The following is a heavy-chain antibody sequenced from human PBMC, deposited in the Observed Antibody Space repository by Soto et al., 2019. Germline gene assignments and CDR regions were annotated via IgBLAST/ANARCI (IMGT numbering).Heavy chain of an antibody. CDR1: GASISSYY. D-gene: IGHD4-17*01. CDR3: ARADFFVTTPTGYDY. Sequence: PSETLSLTCTVSGASISSYYWSWIRQPPGKGLEWIGCIYYSGSTYYNPSLKSRVTISVDTSKNQFSLKLSSVTAADTAVYYCARADFFVTTPTGYDYWGQGTLVTVSS. CDR2: IYYSGST. J-gene: IGHJ4*02. V-gene: IGHV4-59*01.